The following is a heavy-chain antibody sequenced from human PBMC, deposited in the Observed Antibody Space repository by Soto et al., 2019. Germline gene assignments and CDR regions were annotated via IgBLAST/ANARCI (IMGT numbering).Heavy chain of an antibody. D-gene: IGHD2-15*01. Sequence: ASVKVSCKASGYTFTSYDINWVRQATGQGLEWMGWMNPNSGNTGYAQKFQGRVTMTRNTSISTAYMELSSLRSEDTAVYYCASYSLGYCSGGSCYSGGMDVWGPGTTVTV. CDR2: MNPNSGNT. J-gene: IGHJ6*02. CDR1: GYTFTSYD. V-gene: IGHV1-8*01. CDR3: ASYSLGYCSGGSCYSGGMDV.